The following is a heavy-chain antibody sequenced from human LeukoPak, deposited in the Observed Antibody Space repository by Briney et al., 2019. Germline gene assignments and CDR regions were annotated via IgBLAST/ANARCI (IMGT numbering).Heavy chain of an antibody. CDR2: INPNSGGT. J-gene: IGHJ5*02. Sequence: ASVKVSCKASGCTFTGYYMHWVRQAPGQGLEWMGWINPNSGGTYYAQKFQGRVTMTRDTSISTAYMELSRLRSDDTAVYYCARVEPSYCSGGSCYSGWLDPWGQGTLVTVSS. D-gene: IGHD2-15*01. CDR1: GCTFTGYY. CDR3: ARVEPSYCSGGSCYSGWLDP. V-gene: IGHV1-2*02.